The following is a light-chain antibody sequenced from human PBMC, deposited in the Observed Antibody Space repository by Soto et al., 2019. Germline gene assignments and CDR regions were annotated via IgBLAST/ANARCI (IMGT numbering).Light chain of an antibody. CDR2: EVR. V-gene: IGLV2-14*01. CDR1: ASDVGAYNY. J-gene: IGLJ1*01. Sequence: QSVLTRPASVSGSPGQSITISCTGTASDVGAYNYVSWYQHHPGKAPKLMVYEVRNRPSGVSNRFSGSKSVNTASLTISGLQPEDEADYYCASYATSDTFVFGTGTKVTVL. CDR3: ASYATSDTFV.